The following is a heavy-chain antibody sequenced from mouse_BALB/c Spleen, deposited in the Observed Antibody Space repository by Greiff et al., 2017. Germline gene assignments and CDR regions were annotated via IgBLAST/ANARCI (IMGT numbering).Heavy chain of an antibody. CDR2: IWRGGST. J-gene: IGHJ3*01. CDR3: AKSMITTSWFAY. Sequence: VQLQESGPSLVQPSQSLSITCTVSGFSLTSYGVHWVRQSPGKGLEWLGVIWRGGSTDYNAAFMSRLSITKDNSKSQVFFKMNSLQADDTAIYYCAKSMITTSWFAYWGQGTLVTVSA. V-gene: IGHV2-5-1*01. D-gene: IGHD2-4*01. CDR1: GFSLTSYG.